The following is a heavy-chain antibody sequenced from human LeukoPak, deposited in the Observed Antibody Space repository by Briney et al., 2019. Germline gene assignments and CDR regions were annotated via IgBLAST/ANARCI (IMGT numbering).Heavy chain of an antibody. D-gene: IGHD6-19*01. CDR3: ASKSSAVAGPFDY. CDR2: ISSSSSYI. J-gene: IGHJ4*02. Sequence: PGGSLRLSCAASGFTFSSYSMNWVRQAPGKGLEWVSSISSSSSYIYYADSVKGRFTISRDNAKNSLYLQMNSLRAEDTAVYYCASKSSAVAGPFDYWGQGTLVTVSS. CDR1: GFTFSSYS. V-gene: IGHV3-21*01.